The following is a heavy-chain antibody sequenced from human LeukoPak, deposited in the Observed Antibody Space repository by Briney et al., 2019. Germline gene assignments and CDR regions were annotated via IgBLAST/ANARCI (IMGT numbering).Heavy chain of an antibody. J-gene: IGHJ3*02. D-gene: IGHD6-13*01. CDR3: ARANSRRAFDI. Sequence: GASVKVSCKASGYTFTSYYMHWVRQAPGQGLEWMGIINPSGGSTSYAQKFQGRVTMTRDMSTSTVYMELSSLRSEDTAVYYCARANSRRAFDIWGQGTMVTVSS. CDR2: INPSGGST. CDR1: GYTFTSYY. V-gene: IGHV1-46*01.